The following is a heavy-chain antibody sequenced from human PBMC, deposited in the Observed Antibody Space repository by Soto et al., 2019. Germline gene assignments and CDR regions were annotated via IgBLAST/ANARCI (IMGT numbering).Heavy chain of an antibody. V-gene: IGHV1-3*01. CDR3: ARLEWGMIFDY. D-gene: IGHD3-3*01. Sequence: ASVKVSCKASGYTFTSYAMHWVRQAPGQRLEWMGWINAGNGNTKYSQKFQGRVTISRDTSASTAYMELSSLRSEDTAVYYCARLEWGMIFDYWSQGTLVTVSS. CDR1: GYTFTSYA. CDR2: INAGNGNT. J-gene: IGHJ4*02.